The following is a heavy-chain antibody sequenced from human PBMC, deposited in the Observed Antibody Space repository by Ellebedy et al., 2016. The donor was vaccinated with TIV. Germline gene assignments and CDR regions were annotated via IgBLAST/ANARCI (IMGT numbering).Heavy chain of an antibody. CDR3: ARKVPAPTTVPPNWYFDL. V-gene: IGHV3-21*01. D-gene: IGHD4-17*01. Sequence: GESLKTSCAASGFTFSCHTMNLVRQAPGKWLAWVSSLSRSITYIYYADSVKSRFAISSDNAKNSLYLQMNSLRAEDTAVYYCARKVPAPTTVPPNWYFDLWGRGTLVTVSS. CDR2: LSRSITYI. CDR1: GFTFSCHT. J-gene: IGHJ2*01.